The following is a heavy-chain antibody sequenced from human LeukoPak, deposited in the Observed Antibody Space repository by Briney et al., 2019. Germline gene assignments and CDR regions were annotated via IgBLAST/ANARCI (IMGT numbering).Heavy chain of an antibody. CDR1: GGSISSYY. D-gene: IGHD3-10*01. V-gene: IGHV4-59*08. CDR2: IYYSGST. J-gene: IGHJ4*02. Sequence: SETQSLTCTVSGGSISSYYWSWIRQPPGKGLEWIGYIYYSGSTNYNPSLKSRVTISVDTSKNQFSLKLSSVTAADTAVYYCARHSHGSSEYWGQGTLVTVSS. CDR3: ARHSHGSSEY.